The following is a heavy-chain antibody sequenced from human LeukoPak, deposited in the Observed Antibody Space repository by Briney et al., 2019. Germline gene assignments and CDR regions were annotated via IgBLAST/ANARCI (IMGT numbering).Heavy chain of an antibody. V-gene: IGHV3-48*03. CDR2: ISSSGSTI. Sequence: HSGGSLRLSCAASGFTFSSYEMNWVRQAPGKGLEWVSYISSSGSTIYYADSVKGRFTISRDNAKSSLYLQMNSLRAEDTAVYYCAKQDIVVVPAGYWGQGTLVTVSS. J-gene: IGHJ4*02. D-gene: IGHD2-2*01. CDR1: GFTFSSYE. CDR3: AKQDIVVVPAGY.